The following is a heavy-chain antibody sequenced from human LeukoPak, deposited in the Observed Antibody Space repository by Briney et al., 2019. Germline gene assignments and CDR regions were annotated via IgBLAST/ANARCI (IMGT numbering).Heavy chain of an antibody. CDR1: GYTFTGYY. CDR3: ARAARVGATLDFDY. D-gene: IGHD1-26*01. CDR2: INPNSGGT. V-gene: IGHV1-2*04. J-gene: IGHJ4*02. Sequence: ASVKVSCKASGYTFTGYYMHWVRQAPGQGLEWMGWINPNSGGTNYAQKFQGWVTMTRDTSISTANMELSRLRSDDTAVYYCARAARVGATLDFDYWGQGTLVTVSS.